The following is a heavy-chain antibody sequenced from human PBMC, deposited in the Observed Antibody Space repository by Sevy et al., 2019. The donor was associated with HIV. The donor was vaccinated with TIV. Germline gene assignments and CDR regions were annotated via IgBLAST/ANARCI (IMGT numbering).Heavy chain of an antibody. CDR2: IIPIFGTA. Sequence: ASVKVSCKASGGTFSSCAISWVRQAPGQGLEWMGGIIPIFGTANYAQKFQGRVTITADESTSTAYMELSSLRSEDTAVYYCASNHGSGSYYNGNYYGMDVWGQGTTVTVSS. CDR1: GGTFSSCA. J-gene: IGHJ6*02. CDR3: ASNHGSGSYYNGNYYGMDV. V-gene: IGHV1-69*13. D-gene: IGHD3-10*01.